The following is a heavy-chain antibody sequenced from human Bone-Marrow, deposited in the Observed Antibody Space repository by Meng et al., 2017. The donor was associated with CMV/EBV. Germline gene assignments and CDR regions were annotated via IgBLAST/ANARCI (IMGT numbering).Heavy chain of an antibody. Sequence: SCVASAFTASSKYMSWVRQAPGKGLEWMGGIIPILGIANYAQKFQGRVTITADKSTSTAYMELSSVRSEDTAVYYCARVRKFVNLDYYYYGMEVWGQGTTVTGSS. V-gene: IGHV1-69*10. CDR2: IIPILGIA. J-gene: IGHJ6*01. CDR3: ARVRKFVNLDYYYYGMEV. CDR1: AFTASSKY. D-gene: IGHD1-14*01.